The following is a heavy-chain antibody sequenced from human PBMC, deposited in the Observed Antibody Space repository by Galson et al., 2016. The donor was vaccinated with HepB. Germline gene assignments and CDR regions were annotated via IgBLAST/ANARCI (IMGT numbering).Heavy chain of an antibody. CDR2: IYYTGST. CDR1: GGSVSTYY. CDR3: ARDGRLGEKGLYDF. V-gene: IGHV4-59*02. J-gene: IGHJ4*02. Sequence: SETLSLTCTVSGGSVSTYYWNWIRQPPGKGLEWIGYIYYTGSTDCNPSLKSRVTISVDTSKNQFSLKLSSVTAADTAVYYCARDGRLGEKGLYDFWGQGTLVTVSS. D-gene: IGHD3-10*01.